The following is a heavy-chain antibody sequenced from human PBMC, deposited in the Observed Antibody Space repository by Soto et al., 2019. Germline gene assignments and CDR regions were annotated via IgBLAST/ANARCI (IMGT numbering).Heavy chain of an antibody. J-gene: IGHJ4*02. D-gene: IGHD6-13*01. CDR1: GYTFISYG. CDR2: ISAYNGKT. CDR3: ARAGFSTSWLGILATGVRGVEIDY. Sequence: QVQLVQSGAEVKKTGASVEVSCKASGYTFISYGISWVRQAPGQGLEWMGWISAYNGKTNCAQKFKGRVTTTSDTSTSTAYMELRSLRSDDTAVYYCARAGFSTSWLGILATGVRGVEIDYWGQGTLVTVSS. V-gene: IGHV1-18*01.